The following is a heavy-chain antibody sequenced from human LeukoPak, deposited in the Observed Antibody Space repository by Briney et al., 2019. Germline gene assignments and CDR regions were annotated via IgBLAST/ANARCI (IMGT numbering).Heavy chain of an antibody. V-gene: IGHV1-2*02. CDR2: INPNSGGT. CDR1: GYTFTAYY. CDR3: AREAGRKGAFDI. D-gene: IGHD1-26*01. Sequence: ASVKVSCKASGYTFTAYYMHWVRQAPGQGLDWMGWINPNSGGTNYAQKFQGRVTMTRDTSISTAYMELSRLRSDDTAVYYCAREAGRKGAFDIWGQGTMVTVSS. J-gene: IGHJ3*02.